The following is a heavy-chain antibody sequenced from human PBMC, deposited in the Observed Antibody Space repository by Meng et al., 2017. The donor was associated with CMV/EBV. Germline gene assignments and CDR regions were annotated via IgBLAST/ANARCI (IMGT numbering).Heavy chain of an antibody. V-gene: IGHV4-4*07. CDR1: GGSISSYY. CDR3: ARHGDTAMVVGIDY. J-gene: IGHJ4*02. D-gene: IGHD5-18*01. Sequence: VQLTECGPGLVKPSETLSLTGTVSGGSISSYYWSWIRQPAGKGLEWIGRIYTSGSTNYNPSLKSRVTMSVDTSKNQFSLKLSSVTAADTAVYYCARHGDTAMVVGIDYWGQGTLVTVSS. CDR2: IYTSGST.